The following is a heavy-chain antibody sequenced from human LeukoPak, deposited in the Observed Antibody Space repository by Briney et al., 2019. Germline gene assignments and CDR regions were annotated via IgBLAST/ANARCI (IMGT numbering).Heavy chain of an antibody. Sequence: PGRSLRLSCAASGFTFSSYGMHWVRQAPGKGLEWVAVISYDGSNKYYADSVKGRFTISRDNSKNTLYLQMNSLRAEDTAVYYCAKDLVWGYRDDYFDYWGQGTLVTVSS. CDR1: GFTFSSYG. D-gene: IGHD3-16*01. V-gene: IGHV3-30*18. J-gene: IGHJ4*02. CDR2: ISYDGSNK. CDR3: AKDLVWGYRDDYFDY.